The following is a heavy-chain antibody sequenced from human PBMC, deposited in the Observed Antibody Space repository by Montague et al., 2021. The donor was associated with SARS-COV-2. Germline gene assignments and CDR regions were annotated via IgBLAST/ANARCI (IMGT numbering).Heavy chain of an antibody. Sequence: TLSLTCTVSGGSISSGGYYWSWIRQHPGKGLEWIGYIYYGGSTYYNPSLKSRVTISVDTSKNQFSLKVSSVTAADTAVYYCARSPEPMIILIITSLNWYFDLWDRSTLVTVSS. CDR2: IYYGGST. CDR3: ARSPEPMIILIITSLNWYFDL. J-gene: IGHJ2*01. CDR1: GGSISSGGYY. D-gene: IGHD3-22*01. V-gene: IGHV4-31*03.